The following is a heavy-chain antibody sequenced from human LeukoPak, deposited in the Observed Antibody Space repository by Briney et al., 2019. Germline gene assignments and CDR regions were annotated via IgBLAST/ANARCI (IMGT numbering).Heavy chain of an antibody. V-gene: IGHV1-18*01. J-gene: IGHJ1*01. CDR1: GYTFTSYG. CDR3: ARDHMGGSYLHFQH. Sequence: GASVKVSCKASGYTFTSYGISWARQAPGQGLEWMGWISAYNGNTNYAQKLQGRVTMTTDTSTSTAYMELRSLRSDDTAVYYCARDHMGGSYLHFQHWGQGTLVTVSS. D-gene: IGHD1-26*01. CDR2: ISAYNGNT.